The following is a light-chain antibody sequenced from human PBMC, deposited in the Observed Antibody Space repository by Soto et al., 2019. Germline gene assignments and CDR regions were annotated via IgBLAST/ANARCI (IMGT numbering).Light chain of an antibody. CDR1: QSVSSN. J-gene: IGKJ2*01. CDR2: GAS. Sequence: EIVMTQSPATLSVSPGERATLSCKAGQSVSSNLAWYQQKPGLAPRLLIYGASTRATGIPARFSGSGSGTEFTLTISSLQSEDFAVYYCQQYNNWPHTFGQGTKLEIK. V-gene: IGKV3-15*01. CDR3: QQYNNWPHT.